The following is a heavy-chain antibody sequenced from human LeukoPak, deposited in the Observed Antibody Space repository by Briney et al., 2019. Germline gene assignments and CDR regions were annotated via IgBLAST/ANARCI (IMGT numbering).Heavy chain of an antibody. Sequence: PGGSLRLSCAASGFTFSSYWMSWVRQAPGKGLVWVSRINVDKSVTNYADSVKGRFTISRDNAKKTVYLQMNSLRAEDTAVYYCARVGAVAAYIDYWGPGILVTVSS. CDR3: ARVGAVAAYIDY. V-gene: IGHV3-74*01. J-gene: IGHJ4*02. CDR1: GFTFSSYW. CDR2: INVDKSVT. D-gene: IGHD6-19*01.